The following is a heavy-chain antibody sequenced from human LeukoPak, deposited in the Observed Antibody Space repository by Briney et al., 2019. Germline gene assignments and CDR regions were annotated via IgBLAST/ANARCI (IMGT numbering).Heavy chain of an antibody. D-gene: IGHD2-21*02. CDR3: ASGVYCGGDCMGAFDI. V-gene: IGHV3-66*02. CDR1: GFTVSSNY. Sequence: GGSLRLSCAASGFTVSSNYMSWVRQAPGKGLEWVSGIYSGGSTYYADYVKGRFTISRDNSKNTLYLQMNSLRAEDTAVYYCASGVYCGGDCMGAFDIWGQGTMVTVSS. CDR2: IYSGGST. J-gene: IGHJ3*02.